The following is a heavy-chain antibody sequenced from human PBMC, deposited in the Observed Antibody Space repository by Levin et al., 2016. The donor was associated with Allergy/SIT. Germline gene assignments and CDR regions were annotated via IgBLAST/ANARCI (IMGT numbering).Heavy chain of an antibody. CDR1: GTSVSSADYY. D-gene: IGHD4-17*01. CDR2: THITGST. J-gene: IGHJ2*01. CDR3: ARVAAVTTLWYFDL. V-gene: IGHV4-61*08. Sequence: SETLSLTCTVSGTSVSSADYYWSWIRQPPGRGLEWIAYTHITGSTNYNPSLKSRVTISLDTSTNQFSLHLKSVTAAETAVYYCARVAAVTTLWYFDLWGRGTLVTVSS.